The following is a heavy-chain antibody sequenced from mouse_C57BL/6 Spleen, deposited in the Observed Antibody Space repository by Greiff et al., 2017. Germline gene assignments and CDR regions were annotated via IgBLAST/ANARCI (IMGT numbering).Heavy chain of an antibody. CDR3: ARWNYGSSSGDY. V-gene: IGHV1-26*01. Sequence: EVQGVESGPELVKPGASVKISCKASGYTFTDYYMNWVKQSHGKSLEWIGDINPNNGGTSYNQKFKGKATLTVDKSSSTAYMELRSLTSEDSAVYYCARWNYGSSSGDYWGQGTSVTVSS. D-gene: IGHD1-1*01. CDR2: INPNNGGT. CDR1: GYTFTDYY. J-gene: IGHJ4*01.